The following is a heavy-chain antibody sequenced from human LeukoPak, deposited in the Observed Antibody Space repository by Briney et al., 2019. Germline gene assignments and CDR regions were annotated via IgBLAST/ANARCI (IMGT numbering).Heavy chain of an antibody. Sequence: QTGGSLRLSCAASGFTFSSYAMSWVRQAPGEGLEWVSAISGSGGSTYYADSVKGRFTISRDNSKNTLYLQMNSLRAEDTAVYYCAKVRGYSYGPTRAFDIWGQGTMVTVSS. V-gene: IGHV3-23*01. CDR3: AKVRGYSYGPTRAFDI. CDR2: ISGSGGST. J-gene: IGHJ3*02. D-gene: IGHD5-18*01. CDR1: GFTFSSYA.